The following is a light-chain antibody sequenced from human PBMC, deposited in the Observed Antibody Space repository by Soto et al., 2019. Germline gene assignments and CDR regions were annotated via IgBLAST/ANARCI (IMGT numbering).Light chain of an antibody. V-gene: IGKV3-15*01. Sequence: EIVLTQSPGTLSLSPGERATLSCRASQSVSNNYLAWYQQKPGQAPRLLISGASTRATGIPARFSGSGSGTEFTLTISSLESDDFALYFCQEYNDWPLRTFGQGTKVDI. CDR3: QEYNDWPLRT. CDR1: QSVSNN. CDR2: GAS. J-gene: IGKJ1*01.